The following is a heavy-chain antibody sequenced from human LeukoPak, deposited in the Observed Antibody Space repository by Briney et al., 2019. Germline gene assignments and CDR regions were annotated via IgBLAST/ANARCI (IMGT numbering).Heavy chain of an antibody. Sequence: PGGSLRLSCAASGFTFSSFAMSWVRQAPGKGLEWVSGISGSGRRTNYADSVKGRFTISRDNSKNTLYLQINTLRAEDTAIYYCAKDRLRDGYNQRDFDYWGQGTLVTVSS. D-gene: IGHD5-24*01. CDR2: ISGSGRRT. V-gene: IGHV3-23*01. J-gene: IGHJ4*02. CDR3: AKDRLRDGYNQRDFDY. CDR1: GFTFSSFA.